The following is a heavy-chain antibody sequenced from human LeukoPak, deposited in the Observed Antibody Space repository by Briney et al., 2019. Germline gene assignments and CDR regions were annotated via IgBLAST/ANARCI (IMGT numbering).Heavy chain of an antibody. V-gene: IGHV3-48*01. Sequence: GGSLRLSCAASGFTFSSYSMNWVRQAPGKGLEWVSYISSSSSTVYYADSVKGRFTISRDNSKNTLYLQMNSLRAEDTAVYYCARETLWFGELLRNWFDPWGQGTLVTVSS. CDR2: ISSSSSTV. J-gene: IGHJ5*02. CDR1: GFTFSSYS. CDR3: ARETLWFGELLRNWFDP. D-gene: IGHD3-10*01.